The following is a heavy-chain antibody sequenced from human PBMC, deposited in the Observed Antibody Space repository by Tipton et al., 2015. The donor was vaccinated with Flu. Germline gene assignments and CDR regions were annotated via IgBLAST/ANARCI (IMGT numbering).Heavy chain of an antibody. J-gene: IGHJ3*01. V-gene: IGHV3-48*03. CDR3: ARDPFLGTGDAFDV. D-gene: IGHD1-1*01. CDR2: ISIDSRSR. CDR1: GFNLSSYE. Sequence: SLRLSCAASGFNLSSYEMNWVRQAPGKGLEWVSYISIDSRSRYYADSVKGRFTISRDYAKRSLYLQMSSLRVEDTALYYCARDPFLGTGDAFDVWGQGTMVTVSS.